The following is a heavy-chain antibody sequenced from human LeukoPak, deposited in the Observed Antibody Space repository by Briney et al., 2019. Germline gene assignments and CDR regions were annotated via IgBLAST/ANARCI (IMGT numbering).Heavy chain of an antibody. J-gene: IGHJ6*02. CDR2: ISSSSTYI. D-gene: IGHD6-13*01. CDR3: ATVPLAAAGTDYYYYGMDV. CDR1: GFTFSSYT. V-gene: IGHV3-21*04. Sequence: GGSLRLSCAASGFTFSSYTMNWVRQAPGKGLEWVSSISSSSTYIYYADSVKGRFTISRDNAKNSLYLQMNSLRAEDTAVYYCATVPLAAAGTDYYYYGMDVWGQGTTVTVSS.